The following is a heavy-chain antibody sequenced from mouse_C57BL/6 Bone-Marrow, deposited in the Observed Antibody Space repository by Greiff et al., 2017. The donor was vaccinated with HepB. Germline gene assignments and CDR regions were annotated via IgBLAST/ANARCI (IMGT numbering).Heavy chain of an antibody. J-gene: IGHJ1*03. CDR1: GYTFTEYT. Sequence: QVQLQQSGAELVKPGASVKLSCKASGYTFTEYTIHWVKQRSGQGLEWIGWFYPGSGSIKYNEKFKSKATLTVDKSSSTAYMQLSSLTSEDSAVYYCASAFITTVVAYWYFDVWGTGTTVTVSS. V-gene: IGHV1-62-2*01. CDR2: FYPGSGSI. CDR3: ASAFITTVVAYWYFDV. D-gene: IGHD1-1*01.